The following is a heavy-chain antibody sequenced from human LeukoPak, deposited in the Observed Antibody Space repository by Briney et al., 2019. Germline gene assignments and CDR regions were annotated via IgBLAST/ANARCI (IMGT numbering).Heavy chain of an antibody. CDR2: INHSGST. CDR3: ARGRNTVVGTFDY. J-gene: IGHJ4*02. CDR1: GGSFSGYY. D-gene: IGHD4-23*01. Sequence: SETLSLTCAVYGGSFSGYYWSWIRQPPGKGLEWIGEINHSGSTNYNPSLKSRVTISVDTSKNQFSLKLSSVTAADTAVYYCARGRNTVVGTFDYWGLGTLVTVSS. V-gene: IGHV4-34*01.